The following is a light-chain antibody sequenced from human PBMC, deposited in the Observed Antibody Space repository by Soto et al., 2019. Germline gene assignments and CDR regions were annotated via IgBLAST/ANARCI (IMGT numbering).Light chain of an antibody. J-gene: IGKJ5*01. V-gene: IGKV3-11*01. Sequence: PGETATLSCRASQRVSTYLAWYQQKPGQAPRLLIYDASNRATGIPARFSGSGSGTDFTLTISSLEPEDFAVYYCQQRSNWPPITFGQGTRLEIK. CDR1: QRVSTY. CDR3: QQRSNWPPIT. CDR2: DAS.